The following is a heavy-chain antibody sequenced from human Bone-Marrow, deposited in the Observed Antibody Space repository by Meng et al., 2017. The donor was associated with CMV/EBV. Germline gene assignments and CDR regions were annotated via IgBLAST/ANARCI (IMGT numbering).Heavy chain of an antibody. Sequence: TSYAIHWVRQAPGQRLEWMGWINAGNGNTKYSQKFQGRVTITRDTSASTAYMELSSLRSEDTAVYYCARALSDFWSGYSFYYYGMDVWGQGTTVTVSS. J-gene: IGHJ6*02. CDR3: ARALSDFWSGYSFYYYGMDV. CDR2: INAGNGNT. D-gene: IGHD3-3*01. V-gene: IGHV1-3*01. CDR1: TSYA.